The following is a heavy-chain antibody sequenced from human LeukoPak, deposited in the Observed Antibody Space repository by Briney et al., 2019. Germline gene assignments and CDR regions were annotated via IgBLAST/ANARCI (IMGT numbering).Heavy chain of an antibody. CDR2: INHSGST. Sequence: SETLSLTCAVYGGSFSGYYWSWIRQPPGKGLEWIGEINHSGSTNYNLSLKSRVTISVDTSKNQFSLKLSSVTAADTAVYYCAREKGTIRKRYFDYWGQGTLVTVSS. J-gene: IGHJ4*02. D-gene: IGHD2-21*01. V-gene: IGHV4-34*01. CDR1: GGSFSGYY. CDR3: AREKGTIRKRYFDY.